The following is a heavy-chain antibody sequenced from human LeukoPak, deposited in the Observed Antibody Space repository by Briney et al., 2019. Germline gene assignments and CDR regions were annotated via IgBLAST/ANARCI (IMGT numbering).Heavy chain of an antibody. CDR2: ISAYNGNT. Sequence: ASVKVSCKASGYTFTSYGISWVRQAPGQGLEWMGWISAYNGNTNYAQKLQGRVTMTTDTSTSTAYMELRSLRSDDTAVYYCARVLWEPHAPYYFDYWGQGTLVTVSS. CDR1: GYTFTSYG. CDR3: ARVLWEPHAPYYFDY. V-gene: IGHV1-18*01. D-gene: IGHD1-26*01. J-gene: IGHJ4*02.